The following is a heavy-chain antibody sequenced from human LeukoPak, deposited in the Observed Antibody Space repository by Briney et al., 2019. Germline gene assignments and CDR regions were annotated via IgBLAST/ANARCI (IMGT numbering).Heavy chain of an antibody. V-gene: IGHV3-23*01. CDR2: ISGSGGST. D-gene: IGHD4-17*01. CDR3: AISTTVTDLGDY. CDR1: GFTFSSYA. Sequence: GGSLRLSCAASGFTFSSYAISWVRRAPGKGLEWVSAISGSGGSTYYADPVKGRFTISRDNSKNTLYLQMNSLRAEDTAVYYCAISTTVTDLGDYWGQGTLVTVSS. J-gene: IGHJ4*02.